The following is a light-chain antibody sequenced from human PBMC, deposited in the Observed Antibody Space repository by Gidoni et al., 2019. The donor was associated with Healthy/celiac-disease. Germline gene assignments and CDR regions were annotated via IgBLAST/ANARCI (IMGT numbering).Light chain of an antibody. CDR3: QQYYSTPLYT. J-gene: IGKJ2*01. CDR2: CAS. V-gene: IGKV4-1*01. Sequence: DIVMTQSPDSLAVSLGERATINCKSSQSVLYSSNNKNYLAWYHQKPGQPPKLLIYCASTRESGVPDRFSGSGSGTDFTLTIISLQAEDVAVYYCQQYYSTPLYTFGQGTKLEIK. CDR1: QSVLYSSNNKNY.